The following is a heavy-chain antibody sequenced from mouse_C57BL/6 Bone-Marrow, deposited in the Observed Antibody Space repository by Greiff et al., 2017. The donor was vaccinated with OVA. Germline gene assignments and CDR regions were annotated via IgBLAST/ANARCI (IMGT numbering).Heavy chain of an antibody. CDR3: ARLYDGYYGGFAY. Sequence: QVQLQQPGAELVKPGASVKLSCKASGYTFTSYWMPWVKQRPGQGLEWIGEIDPSDSYTNYNQKFKGKATLTVDTSSSTAYMQLSSLTSEDSSVYYCARLYDGYYGGFAYWGQGTLVTVSA. V-gene: IGHV1-50*01. CDR1: GYTFTSYW. CDR2: IDPSDSYT. J-gene: IGHJ3*01. D-gene: IGHD2-3*01.